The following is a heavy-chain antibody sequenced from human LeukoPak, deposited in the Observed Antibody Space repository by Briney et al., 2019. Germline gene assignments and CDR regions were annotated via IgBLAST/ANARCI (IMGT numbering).Heavy chain of an antibody. CDR1: GFTVSSNY. J-gene: IGHJ4*02. D-gene: IGHD3-10*01. V-gene: IGHV3-53*01. Sequence: GSLRLSCAASGFTVSSNYMSWVRQAPGKGLEWVSVIYSGGSSYYADSVKGRFTISRDNSKNTLYLQMNSLRAEDTAVYYCAKRYRTGSHDYWGQGTLVTVSS. CDR2: IYSGGSS. CDR3: AKRYRTGSHDY.